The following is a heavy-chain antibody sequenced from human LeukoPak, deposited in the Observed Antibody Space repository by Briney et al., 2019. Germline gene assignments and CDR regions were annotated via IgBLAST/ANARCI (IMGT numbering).Heavy chain of an antibody. CDR3: AREWVEMATTNFDY. CDR2: ISYDGSNK. Sequence: GGSLRLSCAASEFTFSSYSMNWVRQAPGKGLEWVAVISYDGSNKYYADSVKGRFTISRDNSKNTLYLQMNSLRAEDTAVYYCAREWVEMATTNFDYWGQGTLVTVSS. V-gene: IGHV3-30*03. J-gene: IGHJ4*02. D-gene: IGHD5-24*01. CDR1: EFTFSSYS.